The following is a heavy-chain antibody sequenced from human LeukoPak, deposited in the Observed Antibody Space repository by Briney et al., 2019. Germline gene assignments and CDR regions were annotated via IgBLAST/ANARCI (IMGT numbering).Heavy chain of an antibody. CDR2: IWYDGSNK. V-gene: IGHV3-33*06. D-gene: IGHD6-13*01. J-gene: IGHJ5*02. CDR1: GFTFSTYG. Sequence: GGSLRLSCAASGFTFSTYGMHWVRQAPGKGLEWVAVIWYDGSNKYYADSVTGRFTISRDNSDNTVYLQMNSLRAEDTAVYYCAKGGYSSSWPSEANWFDPWGQGTLVTVSS. CDR3: AKGGYSSSWPSEANWFDP.